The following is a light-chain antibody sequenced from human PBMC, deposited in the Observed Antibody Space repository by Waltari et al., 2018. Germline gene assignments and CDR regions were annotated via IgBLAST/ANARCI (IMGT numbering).Light chain of an antibody. V-gene: IGLV2-23*01. J-gene: IGLJ2*01. CDR1: TNNIGTYNF. Sequence: QSALTQPASLSGSPGQSITISCAGPTNNIGTYNFVSWSQQFPGQAPKLIVSEATKRPSGVSYRFSGSKSGNTASLTISGLQAEDEADYYCCSYAGGSRVIFGGGTKLTVL. CDR3: CSYAGGSRVI. CDR2: EAT.